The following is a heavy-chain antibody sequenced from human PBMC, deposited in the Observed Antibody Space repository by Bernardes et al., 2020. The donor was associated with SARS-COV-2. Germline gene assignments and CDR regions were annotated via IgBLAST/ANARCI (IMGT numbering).Heavy chain of an antibody. V-gene: IGHV3-33*01. Sequence: VGSLRLSCTTSGFTFRSSAMHWVRQAPGQGLEWVAVIWDDGNNEYYADSVKGRFTISRDNSKNTLYLQMNNLRAEDTAVYYCARDRRTVGSGSFDYWGQGTLVTVSS. CDR3: ARDRRTVGSGSFDY. D-gene: IGHD1-26*01. J-gene: IGHJ4*02. CDR1: GFTFRSSA. CDR2: IWDDGNNE.